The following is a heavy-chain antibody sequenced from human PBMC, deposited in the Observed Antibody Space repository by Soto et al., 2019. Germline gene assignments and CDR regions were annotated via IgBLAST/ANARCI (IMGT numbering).Heavy chain of an antibody. J-gene: IGHJ6*02. D-gene: IGHD1-26*01. CDR1: GGSISSSNW. CDR2: IYHSGST. CDR3: ARVSGSYYYGMDV. V-gene: IGHV4-4*02. Sequence: QVQLQESGPGLVKPSGTLSLTCAVSGGSISSSNWWSWVRQPPGKGLEWIGEIYHSGSTNYNPSPKSRVTISVDKSTNQSSLKLSSVTAADTAVYYCARVSGSYYYGMDVWGQGTTVTVSS.